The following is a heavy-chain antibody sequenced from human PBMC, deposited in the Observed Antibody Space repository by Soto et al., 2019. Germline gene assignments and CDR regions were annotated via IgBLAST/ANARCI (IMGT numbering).Heavy chain of an antibody. Sequence: SETRSDTRAGSDGSISRGGYFRCWIRQPPGKGLEWIGYMYHSGSTYYNPSLKSRVTISIDRSKNQFSLKLSSVTAAFTAVYYGARRDLYSFPTLLSSDL. V-gene: IGHV4-30-2*01. CDR2: MYHSGST. CDR1: DGSISRGGYF. CDR3: ARRDLYSFPTLLSSDL. J-gene: IGHJ2*01. D-gene: IGHD2-15*01.